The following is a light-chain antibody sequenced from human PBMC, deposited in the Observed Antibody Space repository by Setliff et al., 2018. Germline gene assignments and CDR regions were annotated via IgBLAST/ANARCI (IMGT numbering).Light chain of an antibody. CDR2: YDS. CDR1: NIGSKS. J-gene: IGLJ1*01. CDR3: QVWDSSSDRRV. V-gene: IGLV3-21*04. Sequence: YELTQPPSVSVAPGKTARITRGGNNIGSKSVHWYQQKPGQAPVLVIYYDSDRPSGIPERFSGSNSGNTATLTISRVEAGDEADYYCQVWDSSSDRRVFGTGTKVTLL.